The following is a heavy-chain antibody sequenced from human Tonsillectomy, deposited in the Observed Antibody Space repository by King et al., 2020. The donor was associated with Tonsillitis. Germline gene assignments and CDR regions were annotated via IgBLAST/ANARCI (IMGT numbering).Heavy chain of an antibody. CDR3: ARGGRDYFLFDVCSY. V-gene: IGHV1-18*04. D-gene: IGHD4-17*01. Sequence: HVQLVQSGAEVKKPGASVKVTCKASGYTFTSYGVSWVRQAPGQGLEWMGWISTDNGNTNYAQKLQGRVTMTTDTSTRTVYMELRSRRSDDTAVYYCARGGRDYFLFDVCSYWGPGTLVTVSS. J-gene: IGHJ4*02. CDR1: GYTFTSYG. CDR2: ISTDNGNT.